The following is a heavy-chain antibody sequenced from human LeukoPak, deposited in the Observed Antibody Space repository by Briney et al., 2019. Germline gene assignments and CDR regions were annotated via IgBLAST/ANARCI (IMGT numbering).Heavy chain of an antibody. D-gene: IGHD3-16*02. CDR3: ARGDYDYVWGSYLTFDY. CDR1: GGSFSGYY. J-gene: IGHJ4*02. CDR2: IYHSGST. Sequence: PSETLSLTCAVYGGSFSGYYWSWIRQPPGKGLEWIGEIYHSGSTNYNPSLKSRVTISVDKSKNQFSLKLSSVTAADTAVYYCARGDYDYVWGSYLTFDYWGQGTLVTVSS. V-gene: IGHV4-34*01.